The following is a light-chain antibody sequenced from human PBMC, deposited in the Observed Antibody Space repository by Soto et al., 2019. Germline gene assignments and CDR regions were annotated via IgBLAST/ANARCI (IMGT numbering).Light chain of an antibody. J-gene: IGLJ2*01. CDR1: SGSIASSY. CDR3: QSYDTTNRALVV. V-gene: IGLV6-57*02. CDR2: GNN. Sequence: NFMLTQPHSVSESPGKTVTISCTGSSGSIASSYVQWYQQRPGSAPTTVIFGNNQRPSGVPARFSGSIDISSNSASLIISGLKTEDEADYYCQSYDTTNRALVVFGGGTKLTV.